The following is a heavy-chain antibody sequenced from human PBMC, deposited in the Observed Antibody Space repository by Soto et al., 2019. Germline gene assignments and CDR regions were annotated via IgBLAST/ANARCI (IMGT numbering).Heavy chain of an antibody. J-gene: IGHJ4*02. CDR3: ARGHITVPGNFDY. Sequence: PSETLSLTCTVSGGSISSGGYYWSWIRQHPGKGLEWIGYIYYSGSTYYNPSLKSRVTISVDTSKNQFSLKLNSVTAADTAVYYCARGHITVPGNFDYWGQGTLVTVSS. D-gene: IGHD6-19*01. CDR1: GGSISSGGYY. CDR2: IYYSGST. V-gene: IGHV4-31*03.